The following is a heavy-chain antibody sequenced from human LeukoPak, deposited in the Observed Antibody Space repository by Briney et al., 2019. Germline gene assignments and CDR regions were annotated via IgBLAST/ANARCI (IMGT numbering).Heavy chain of an antibody. V-gene: IGHV4-30-4*01. J-gene: IGHJ4*02. CDR1: GGSISSGDYY. D-gene: IGHD3-9*01. CDR2: IYYTGST. Sequence: SETLSLTCSVSGGSISSGDYYWSWIRQSPGRGLEWIGYIYYTGSTEYNPSLKSRVTISRDTSKNQLSLRLTSVTAADSAVYFCARQTPYFDRMTGYSSYLEYWGQGTLVSVSS. CDR3: ARQTPYFDRMTGYSSYLEY.